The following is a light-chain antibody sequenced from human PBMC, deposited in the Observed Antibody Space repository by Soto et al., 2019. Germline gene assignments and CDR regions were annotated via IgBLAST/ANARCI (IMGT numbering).Light chain of an antibody. J-gene: IGKJ4*01. CDR2: GAS. CDR3: KQYGSSPPLT. V-gene: IGKV3-20*01. CDR1: QSVSSSY. Sequence: EFVLTQSPGTLSLSPGERATLSCRATQSVSSSYLAWYQQKPGQAPRILIYGASTRATGIPDRFSGSGSGTDFNLTISRLEPEDFAVYYCKQYGSSPPLTSGGGTKVEIK.